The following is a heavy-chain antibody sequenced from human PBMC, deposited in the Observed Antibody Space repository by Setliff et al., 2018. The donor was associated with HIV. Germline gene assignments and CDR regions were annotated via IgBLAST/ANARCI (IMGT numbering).Heavy chain of an antibody. CDR3: AREGKTALVTKYFDY. CDR2: IDYSGSA. D-gene: IGHD5-18*01. CDR1: SGSISSGTYY. V-gene: IGHV4-31*03. Sequence: TSETLSLTCTVSSGSISSGTYYWSWIRQYPGKGLEWIGYIDYSGSAFYNPSHKSRITISRDTSKNQFSLKMNSVTAADTAVYYCAREGKTALVTKYFDYWGHGKLVTVSS. J-gene: IGHJ4*01.